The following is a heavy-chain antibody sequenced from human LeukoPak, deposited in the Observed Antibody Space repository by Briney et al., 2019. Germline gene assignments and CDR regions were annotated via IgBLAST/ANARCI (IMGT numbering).Heavy chain of an antibody. CDR1: GYTFTGYY. V-gene: IGHV1-2*06. D-gene: IGHD3-22*01. Sequence: ASVKVSCKASGYTFTGYYMHWLRQAPGQGLEWMGRINPNSGGTNYAQKFQGRVTMTRDTSISTAYMELSRLRSDDTAVYYCAREPTYYYDSSGYSALDYWGQGTLVTVSS. J-gene: IGHJ4*02. CDR3: AREPTYYYDSSGYSALDY. CDR2: INPNSGGT.